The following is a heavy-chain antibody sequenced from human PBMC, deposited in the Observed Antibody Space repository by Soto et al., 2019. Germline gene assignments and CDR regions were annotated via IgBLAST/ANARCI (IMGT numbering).Heavy chain of an antibody. Sequence: SETLSLTCAVSGFSISRDYYWGWIRQPPGRGLEWIGNVHHTGATDYTPSLRTRVTISLDTSKNQFSLKLTSVTAADTAVYYCERDRSGGSYNYWGQGILVTVSS. V-gene: IGHV4-38-2*02. CDR2: VHHTGAT. J-gene: IGHJ4*02. CDR1: GFSISRDYY. CDR3: ERDRSGGSYNY. D-gene: IGHD1-26*01.